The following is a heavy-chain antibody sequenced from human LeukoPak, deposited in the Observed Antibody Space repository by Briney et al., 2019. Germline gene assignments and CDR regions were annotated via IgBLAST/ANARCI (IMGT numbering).Heavy chain of an antibody. CDR1: GFAFSKYW. CDR2: IKSDGSST. D-gene: IGHD3-22*01. Sequence: GGSLRLSCAASGFAFSKYWMHWVRQAPGKGLVWVSRIKSDGSSTAYADSVKGRFTISRDNAKNALYLQMNSLRAEDTAVYYCARTVYYDRDEAYYRNFDSWGQGTLVTVSS. J-gene: IGHJ4*02. CDR3: ARTVYYDRDEAYYRNFDS. V-gene: IGHV3-74*03.